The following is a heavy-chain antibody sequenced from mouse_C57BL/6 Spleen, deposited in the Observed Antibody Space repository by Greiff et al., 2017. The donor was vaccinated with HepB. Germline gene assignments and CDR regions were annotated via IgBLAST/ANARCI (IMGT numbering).Heavy chain of an antibody. CDR2: IDPSDSYT. CDR1: GYTFTSYW. J-gene: IGHJ2*01. D-gene: IGHD2-4*01. V-gene: IGHV1-69*01. Sequence: VQLQQSGAELVMPGASVKLSCKASGYTFTSYWMHWVKQRPGQGLEWIGEIDPSDSYTNYNQKFKGKSTLTVDKSSSTAYMQLSSLTSEDSAVYYCARGDYDEYFDYWGQGTTLTVSS. CDR3: ARGDYDEYFDY.